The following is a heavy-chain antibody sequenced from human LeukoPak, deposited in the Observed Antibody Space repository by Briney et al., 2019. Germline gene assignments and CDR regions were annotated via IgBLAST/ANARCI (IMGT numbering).Heavy chain of an antibody. V-gene: IGHV3-23*01. J-gene: IGHJ4*02. CDR2: ISGSGGST. CDR3: AKDFWSGYYDY. D-gene: IGHD3-3*01. CDR1: GFTFSNYD. Sequence: GGSLRLSCAASGFTFSNYDMTWVRQAPGKGLEWVSAISGSGGSTDYADSVKGRFTISRDNSKNTLYLQMNSLRAEDTAVYYCAKDFWSGYYDYWGQGTLVTVSS.